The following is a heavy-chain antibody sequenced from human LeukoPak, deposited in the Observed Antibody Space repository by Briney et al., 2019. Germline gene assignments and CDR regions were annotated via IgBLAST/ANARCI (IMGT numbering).Heavy chain of an antibody. CDR3: ASSRDSHYYYYGMDV. Sequence: SHTLSLTCTVSGGSISSGSYFWRWIRQPAGKGLEWIGRIYIGGSTNYNPSLKSRVTISVDTSENQFSLKLSSVTAADTAVYYCASSRDSHYYYYGMDVWGQGTTVTVSS. CDR1: GGSISSGSYF. V-gene: IGHV4-61*02. J-gene: IGHJ6*02. D-gene: IGHD3/OR15-3a*01. CDR2: IYIGGST.